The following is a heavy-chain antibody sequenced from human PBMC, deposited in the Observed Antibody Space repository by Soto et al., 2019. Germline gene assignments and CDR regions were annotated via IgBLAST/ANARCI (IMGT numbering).Heavy chain of an antibody. Sequence: PGGSLRLSCAASGFTFSGYAMHWVRKAPGKGLEWVASILFDGRNKYYADSVKDRFTISRDNSKIKLYLQVNSLRAEDTAVYYCARANFGGIFTSGMDVWGQGTTVTVSS. D-gene: IGHD3-3*01. CDR3: ARANFGGIFTSGMDV. CDR1: GFTFSGYA. CDR2: ILFDGRNK. V-gene: IGHV3-30*04. J-gene: IGHJ6*02.